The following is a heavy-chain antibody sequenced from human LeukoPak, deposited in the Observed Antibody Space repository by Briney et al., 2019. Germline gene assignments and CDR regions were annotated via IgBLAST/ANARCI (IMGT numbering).Heavy chain of an antibody. CDR1: GFTFSSHG. CDR2: ISYDGSNK. Sequence: PGGSLRLSCVASGFTFSSHGIHWVRQAPGKGLEWVAVISYDGSNKYYADSVKGRFTISRDNSKNTLYLQMNSLRPEDTAVYYCAKAFGWELTDSVDYWGQGTLVTVSS. CDR3: AKAFGWELTDSVDY. V-gene: IGHV3-30*18. J-gene: IGHJ4*02. D-gene: IGHD1-26*01.